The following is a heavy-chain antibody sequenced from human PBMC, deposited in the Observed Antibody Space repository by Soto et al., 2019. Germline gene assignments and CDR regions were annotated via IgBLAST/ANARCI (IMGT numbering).Heavy chain of an antibody. V-gene: IGHV3-23*01. CDR2: ISGTGTTT. CDR3: VKAVYLLDFDY. J-gene: IGHJ4*02. D-gene: IGHD2-8*01. Sequence: LRLSCAASGFTFSSYAMTWVRQAPGKGLEWVSTISGTGTTTYYADSVKGRFTISRDNSKNTLYLQMNSLRTEDTAVYYCVKAVYLLDFDYWGQGTLVTVSS. CDR1: GFTFSSYA.